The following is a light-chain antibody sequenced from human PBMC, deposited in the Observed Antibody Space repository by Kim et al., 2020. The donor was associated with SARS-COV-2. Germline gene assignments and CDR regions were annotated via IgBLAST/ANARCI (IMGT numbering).Light chain of an antibody. Sequence: DVQMTQSPSTLSASVGDSVTITCRASQTIKTWLAWYQQKPGKAPSLLVYRASTLERGVPSRFSGSGSGTEFTLTISSLQPDDFATYYCQIYHIDWTFGRGTKVDIK. V-gene: IGKV1-5*03. CDR1: QTIKTW. J-gene: IGKJ1*01. CDR3: QIYHIDWT. CDR2: RAS.